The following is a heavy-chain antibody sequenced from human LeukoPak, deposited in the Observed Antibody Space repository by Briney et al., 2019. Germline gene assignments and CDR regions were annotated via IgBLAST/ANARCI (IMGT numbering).Heavy chain of an antibody. J-gene: IGHJ4*02. Sequence: SETLSLTCTVSGGSISSSSYYWGWIRQPPGKGLEWIGSIYYSGSTYYNPSLKSRVTISVDTSKNQFSLKLSSVTAADTAVYYCARDRFSVGFYYDSSGDFDYWGQGTLVTVSS. CDR1: GGSISSSSYY. CDR2: IYYSGST. CDR3: ARDRFSVGFYYDSSGDFDY. D-gene: IGHD3-22*01. V-gene: IGHV4-39*07.